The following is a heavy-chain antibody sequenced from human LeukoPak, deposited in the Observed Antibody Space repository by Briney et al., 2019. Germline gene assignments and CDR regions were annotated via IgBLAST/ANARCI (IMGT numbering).Heavy chain of an antibody. CDR3: ARDEEVEWLVLTDY. D-gene: IGHD6-19*01. CDR2: ISAYNGNT. CDR1: GYTFTSYG. J-gene: IGHJ4*02. V-gene: IGHV1-18*01. Sequence: GASVKVSCKASGYTFTSYGISWVRQAPGQGLEWMGWISAYNGNTNYAQKLQGRVTMTTDTSTSTAYMELRSLRSDDTAVYCCARDEEVEWLVLTDYWGQGTLVTVSS.